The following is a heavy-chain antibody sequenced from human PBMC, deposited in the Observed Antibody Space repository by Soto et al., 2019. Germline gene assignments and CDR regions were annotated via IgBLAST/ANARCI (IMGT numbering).Heavy chain of an antibody. V-gene: IGHV4-30-4*01. CDR1: GDSISNLDYF. Sequence: SETLSLTCSVSGDSISNLDYFWAWIRQPPGQALEYIGYIYKSATTYYNPSFESRVAISVDTSKSQFSLNVTSVTAADTAVYYCARRLFSSTWPSYFDYWGEGTLVTVSS. D-gene: IGHD6-13*01. J-gene: IGHJ4*02. CDR3: ARRLFSSTWPSYFDY. CDR2: IYKSATT.